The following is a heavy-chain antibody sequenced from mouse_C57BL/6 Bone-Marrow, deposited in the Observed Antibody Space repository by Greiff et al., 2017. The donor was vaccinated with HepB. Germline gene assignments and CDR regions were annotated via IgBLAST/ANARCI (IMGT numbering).Heavy chain of an antibody. D-gene: IGHD2-10*02. J-gene: IGHJ3*01. Sequence: LVESGAELARPGASVKLSCKASGYTFTSYGISWVKQRTGQGLEWIGEIYPRSGNTYYNEKFKGKATLTADKSSSTAYMELRSLTSEDSAVYFCARWGLYGPAWFAYWGQGTLVTVSA. V-gene: IGHV1-81*01. CDR1: GYTFTSYG. CDR3: ARWGLYGPAWFAY. CDR2: IYPRSGNT.